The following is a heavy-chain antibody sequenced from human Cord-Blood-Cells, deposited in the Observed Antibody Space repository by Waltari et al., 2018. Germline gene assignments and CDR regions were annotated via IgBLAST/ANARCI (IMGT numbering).Heavy chain of an antibody. CDR2: ISYDGSNK. CDR1: GFTSGTYA. D-gene: IGHD6-13*01. J-gene: IGHJ4*02. V-gene: IGHV3-30-3*01. CDR3: AREIEYSSSYDY. Sequence: QLKLVGSGGGLVKLGRSLDFPCAASGFTSGTYAITWVGQAAGRGVGWVAVISYDGSNKDYADSVKGRFTISRDNSKNTLYLQMNSLRAEDTAVYYCAREIEYSSSYDYWGQGTLVTVSS.